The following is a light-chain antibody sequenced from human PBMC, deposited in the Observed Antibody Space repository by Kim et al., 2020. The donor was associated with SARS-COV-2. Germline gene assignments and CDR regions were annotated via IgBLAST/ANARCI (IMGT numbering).Light chain of an antibody. CDR1: SSDVGGYIY. CDR3: SSYTSSSTLLV. Sequence: QSITISCTGTSSDVGGYIYVSWYQHHPGKAPKLMIYDVSNRPSGVSNRFSGSKSGNTASLTISGLQAEDEADYYCSSYTSSSTLLVFGTGTKVTVL. V-gene: IGLV2-14*03. J-gene: IGLJ1*01. CDR2: DVS.